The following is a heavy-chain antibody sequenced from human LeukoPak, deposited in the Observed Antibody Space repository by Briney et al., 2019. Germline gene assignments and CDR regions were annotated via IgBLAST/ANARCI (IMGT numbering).Heavy chain of an antibody. D-gene: IGHD1-26*01. CDR3: ARERGLGPSLVGAIIQ. J-gene: IGHJ4*02. CDR1: GYTFTSYG. CDR2: ISAYNGNT. V-gene: IGHV1-18*01. Sequence: GASVKVSCKASGYTFTSYGISWVRQAPGQGLEWMGWISAYNGNTNYAQKLQGRVTMTTDTSTSTAYMELRSLRSDDTAVYYCARERGLGPSLVGAIIQWGQGTLVTVSS.